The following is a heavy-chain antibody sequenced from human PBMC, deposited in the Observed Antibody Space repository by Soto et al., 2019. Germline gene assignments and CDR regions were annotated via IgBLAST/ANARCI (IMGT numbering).Heavy chain of an antibody. D-gene: IGHD6-13*01. CDR2: MNPNSGNT. J-gene: IGHJ4*02. CDR1: GYTFTSYD. CDR3: ARFDSSSWSPEGVDYFDY. Sequence: QVQLVQSGAEVKKPGASVKVSCKASGYTFTSYDINWVRQATGQGLEWMGWMNPNSGNTGYAQKFQGRVTMTRNTSRSTAYMELSSLRSEDTAVYYCARFDSSSWSPEGVDYFDYWGQGTLVTVSS. V-gene: IGHV1-8*01.